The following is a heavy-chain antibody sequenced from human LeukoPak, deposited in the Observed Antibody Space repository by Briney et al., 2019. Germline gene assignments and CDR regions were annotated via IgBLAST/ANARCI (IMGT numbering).Heavy chain of an antibody. D-gene: IGHD1-1*01. Sequence: PSETLSLTCTVSGGSISSYYWSWVRQPPGKGLEWVAIIKQDGSEKHYVDSVKGRFTISRDNTKNSLYLQMNSLRGEDTALYYCARVPWNDAYFDNWGQGTLVTVSP. J-gene: IGHJ4*02. CDR3: ARVPWNDAYFDN. CDR2: IKQDGSEK. CDR1: GGSISSYY. V-gene: IGHV3-7*05.